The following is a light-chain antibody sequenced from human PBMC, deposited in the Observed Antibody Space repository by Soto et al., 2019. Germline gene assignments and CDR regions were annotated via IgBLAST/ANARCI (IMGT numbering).Light chain of an antibody. CDR1: QGISKY. J-gene: IGKJ1*01. Sequence: DIQMTQSPSSLSASVGDRVTITCRASQGISKYLAWYQQKPGKVPTLLIYAASTLQSGVPSRFSGSGSGTPFTLPISSLQPEDVATYYCQKYNSAPQTFGQGTKVEIK. CDR3: QKYNSAPQT. V-gene: IGKV1-27*01. CDR2: AAS.